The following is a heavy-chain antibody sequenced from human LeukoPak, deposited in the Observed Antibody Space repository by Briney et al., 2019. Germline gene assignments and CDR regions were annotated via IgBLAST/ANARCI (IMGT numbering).Heavy chain of an antibody. CDR3: AREAGIAAAGTHPPYYYYMDV. J-gene: IGHJ6*03. CDR2: IYYSGRT. V-gene: IGHV4-39*07. D-gene: IGHD6-13*01. Sequence: PSETLSLTCTVSGGSISSSSYYWGWIRQPPGKGLEWIGSIYYSGRTYYTPSLKSRVTISVDTSKNQFSLKLSSVTAADTAVYYCAREAGIAAAGTHPPYYYYMDVWGKGTTVTVSS. CDR1: GGSISSSSYY.